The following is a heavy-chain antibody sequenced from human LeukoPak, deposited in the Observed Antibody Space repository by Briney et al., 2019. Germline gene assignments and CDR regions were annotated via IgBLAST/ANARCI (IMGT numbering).Heavy chain of an antibody. D-gene: IGHD3-10*01. CDR1: GFTFSSYR. CDR3: ARLGPLPFGELQY. Sequence: GSLRLSCAASGFTFSSYRMSWVRQPPGKGLEWIGSIYYSGSTYYNPSLKSRVTISVDTSKNQFSLKLSSVTAADTAVYYCARLGPLPFGELQYWGQGTLVTVSS. V-gene: IGHV4-39*07. CDR2: IYYSGST. J-gene: IGHJ4*02.